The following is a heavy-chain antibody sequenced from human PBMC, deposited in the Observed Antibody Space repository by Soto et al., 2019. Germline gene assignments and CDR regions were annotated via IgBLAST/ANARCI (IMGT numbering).Heavy chain of an antibody. CDR1: GYSFTSYW. Sequence: EVQLVQSGAEVKKPGESLKISCKGSGYSFTSYWIGWVRQMPGKGLEWMGIIYPGDSDTRYSPSFQGQVTISADKSISTAYLQWSSLKASDTAMYYCARSRPHRVDVVYFDYWGQGTLVTVSS. J-gene: IGHJ4*02. V-gene: IGHV5-51*01. CDR2: IYPGDSDT. D-gene: IGHD5-12*01. CDR3: ARSRPHRVDVVYFDY.